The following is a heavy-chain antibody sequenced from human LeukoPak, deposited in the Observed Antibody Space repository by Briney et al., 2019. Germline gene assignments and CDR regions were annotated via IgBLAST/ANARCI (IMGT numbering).Heavy chain of an antibody. D-gene: IGHD2-2*01. CDR2: IYPDDSDT. Sequence: GESLKISCKGSGFSFSSHWIAWVRQMPGNGLEWMGIIYPDDSDTRYSPSFQGQVTISADKSISTAYLQWSSLKASDTAMYYCARRGYCSSTACSVAAFDIWGQGTMVTVSS. V-gene: IGHV5-51*01. CDR3: ARRGYCSSTACSVAAFDI. J-gene: IGHJ3*02. CDR1: GFSFSSHW.